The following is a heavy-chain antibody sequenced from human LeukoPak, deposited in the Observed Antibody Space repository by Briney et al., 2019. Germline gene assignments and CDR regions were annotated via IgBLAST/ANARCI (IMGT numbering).Heavy chain of an antibody. V-gene: IGHV3-21*01. CDR2: ISSSSSYI. CDR1: VHTFRTSS. D-gene: IGHD2-15*01. J-gene: IGHJ4*02. CDR3: ARTSSLTPTPSFDY. Sequence: TAGGPLRLLCAASVHTFRTSSTNWVHRSPGKRLLCLSPISSSSSYIYYADSLKSRFTISRDSAKNSLFLQMNSLRAEDTAVYYCARTSSLTPTPSFDYWGQGALVTVSS.